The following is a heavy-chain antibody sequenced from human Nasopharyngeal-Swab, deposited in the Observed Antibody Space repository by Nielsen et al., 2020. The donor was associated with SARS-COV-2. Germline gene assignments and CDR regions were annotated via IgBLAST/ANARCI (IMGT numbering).Heavy chain of an antibody. CDR3: ARSYSSSWYGFDP. V-gene: IGHV4-59*01. CDR2: NYCSGST. CDR1: GGSISSYY. D-gene: IGHD6-13*01. Sequence: LRLSCTVSGGSISSYYWSWIRQPPGKGLEWIGYNYCSGSTNYNPPPKSRVTISVDTSKNQFSLKLSSVAAADTAVYYCARSYSSSWYGFDPWGQGTLVTVSS. J-gene: IGHJ5*02.